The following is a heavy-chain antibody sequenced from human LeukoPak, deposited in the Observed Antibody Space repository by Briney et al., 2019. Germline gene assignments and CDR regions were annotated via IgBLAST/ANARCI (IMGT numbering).Heavy chain of an antibody. CDR2: IGSGGINM. Sequence: GGSLRLSCVGSGFTFRSYEMNRVRQAPGKGLEWVSYIGSGGINMRYADSVKGRFTISRDDAKNSLYLQMNSLRAEDTAVYYCVRDPTDSVSDGNLDHWGQGTLVTVSS. V-gene: IGHV3-48*03. J-gene: IGHJ4*02. CDR1: GFTFRSYE. D-gene: IGHD4-11*01. CDR3: VRDPTDSVSDGNLDH.